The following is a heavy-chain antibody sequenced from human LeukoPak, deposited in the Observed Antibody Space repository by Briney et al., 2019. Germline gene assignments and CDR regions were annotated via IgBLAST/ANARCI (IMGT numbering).Heavy chain of an antibody. J-gene: IGHJ6*02. CDR3: ARDKGIAVAGTMKYYYYGMDV. Sequence: GSLRLSCAASGFTFSSYSMNWVRQAPGKGLEWVSSISSSSSYIYYADSVKGRFTISRDNAKNSLYLQMNSLRAEDTAVYYCARDKGIAVAGTMKYYYYGMDVWGQGTTVTVSS. CDR2: ISSSSSYI. V-gene: IGHV3-21*01. D-gene: IGHD6-19*01. CDR1: GFTFSSYS.